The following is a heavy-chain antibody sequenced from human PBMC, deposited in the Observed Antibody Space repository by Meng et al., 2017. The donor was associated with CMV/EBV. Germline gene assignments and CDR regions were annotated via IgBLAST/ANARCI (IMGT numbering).Heavy chain of an antibody. CDR1: GDSVSSNSAA. D-gene: IGHD6-13*01. V-gene: IGHV6-1*01. CDR2: TYYRSKWYN. J-gene: IGHJ6*02. CDR3: AREEAAAGRTNYYYYGMDV. Sequence: SETLSLTCAISGDSVSSNSAAWNWTRQSPSRGLEWLERTYYRSKWYNDYAVSVKSRITINPDTSKNQFSLQLNSVTPEDTAVYYCAREEAAAGRTNYYYYGMDVWGQGTTVTVSS.